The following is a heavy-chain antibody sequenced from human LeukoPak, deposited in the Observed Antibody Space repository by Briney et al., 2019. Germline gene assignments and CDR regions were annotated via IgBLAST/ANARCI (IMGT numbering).Heavy chain of an antibody. CDR3: ASDYGDYFGAFDV. CDR1: GFTFSGSA. D-gene: IGHD4-17*01. CDR2: IRNKANNYAT. J-gene: IGHJ3*01. V-gene: IGHV3-73*01. Sequence: GGPLRLSCAASGFTFSGSAVHWVRQASGKGPEWIGRIRNKANNYATTYGASMKGRFTISRDDSKNTAYLQMNSLKTEDTAVYYCASDYGDYFGAFDVWGQGTTVTVSS.